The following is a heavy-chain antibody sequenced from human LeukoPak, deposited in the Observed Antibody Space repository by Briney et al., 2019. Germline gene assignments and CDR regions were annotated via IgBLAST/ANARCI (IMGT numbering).Heavy chain of an antibody. J-gene: IGHJ5*02. CDR3: ARDPSTSGSYFLFDP. Sequence: SQTLSLTCTVSGVSISSGSYYWSWIRQPAGKGLEWIGRIYTSGSTNYNPSLKSRVTISVYTSKNQFSLKLSSVTAADTAVYYCARDPSTSGSYFLFDPWGQGTLVTVSS. CDR1: GVSISSGSYY. CDR2: IYTSGST. D-gene: IGHD1-26*01. V-gene: IGHV4-61*02.